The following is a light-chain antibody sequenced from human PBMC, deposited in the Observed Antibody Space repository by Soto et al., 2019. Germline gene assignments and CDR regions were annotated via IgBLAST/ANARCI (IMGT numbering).Light chain of an antibody. Sequence: QSVLTQPPSVSEAPRQRVTISSSGSSSNIGNNAVNWYQQLPGKAPKLLIYYDDLLPSGVSDRFSGSKSGTSASLAISGLQSEDEADYYCVAWDDSLNGLVFGGGTKLTVL. CDR2: YDD. CDR3: VAWDDSLNGLV. CDR1: SSNIGNNA. J-gene: IGLJ2*01. V-gene: IGLV1-36*01.